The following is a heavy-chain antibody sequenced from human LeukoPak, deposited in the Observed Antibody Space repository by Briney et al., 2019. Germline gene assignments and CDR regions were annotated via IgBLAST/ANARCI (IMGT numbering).Heavy chain of an antibody. CDR1: GFTFLNYA. CDR2: IRGSGDKA. CDR3: AREKEQQVLYYYMDV. Sequence: GGSLRLSCAASGFTFLNYAMNWVRQAPGKGMEWVSAIRGSGDKAYYADSVKGRFTIPRDNAKNTVYLQMTSLRAEDTAVYYCAREKEQQVLYYYMDVWGKGTTVTVSS. J-gene: IGHJ6*03. V-gene: IGHV3-23*01. D-gene: IGHD6-13*01.